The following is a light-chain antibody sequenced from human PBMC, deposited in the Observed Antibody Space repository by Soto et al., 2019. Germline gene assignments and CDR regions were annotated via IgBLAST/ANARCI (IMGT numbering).Light chain of an antibody. CDR2: DVS. V-gene: IGLV2-14*01. CDR3: SSYTSRSTLVV. CDR1: SSDVGGYNY. Sequence: QSALTQPASVSGSPGQSITISCTGTSSDVGGYNYVSWYQQHPGKAPKLMIYDVSNRPSGVSNRFSGSKSGNTAYLTISGLQAEDEADYYCSSYTSRSTLVVFGGGTKLTVL. J-gene: IGLJ2*01.